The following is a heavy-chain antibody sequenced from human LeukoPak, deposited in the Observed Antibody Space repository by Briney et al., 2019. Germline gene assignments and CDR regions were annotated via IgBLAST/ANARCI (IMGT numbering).Heavy chain of an antibody. CDR3: ARAIWFGELFYYYYYMDV. CDR1: GDSVSSNSAA. Sequence: SQTLSLTCAISGDSVSSNSAAWNWIRQSPSRGLEWLGRTYYRSKWYNDYAVSVKSRITINPDTSKNQFSLQLNSVTPEDTAVYYCARAIWFGELFYYYYYMDVWGKGITATVSS. D-gene: IGHD3-10*01. V-gene: IGHV6-1*01. J-gene: IGHJ6*03. CDR2: TYYRSKWYN.